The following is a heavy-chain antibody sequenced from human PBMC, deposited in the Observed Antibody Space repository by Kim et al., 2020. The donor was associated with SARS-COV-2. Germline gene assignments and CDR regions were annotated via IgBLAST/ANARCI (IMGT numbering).Heavy chain of an antibody. CDR2: ISYDGSNK. V-gene: IGHV3-30-3*01. CDR3: AATDSSNASYYFDY. J-gene: IGHJ4*02. CDR1: GFTFSSYA. Sequence: GGSLRLSCAASGFTFSSYAMHWVRQAPGKGLEWVAVISYDGSNKYYADSVKGRFTISRDNSKNTLYLQMNSLRAEDTAVYYCAATDSSNASYYFDYWGQGTLVTVSS. D-gene: IGHD6-19*01.